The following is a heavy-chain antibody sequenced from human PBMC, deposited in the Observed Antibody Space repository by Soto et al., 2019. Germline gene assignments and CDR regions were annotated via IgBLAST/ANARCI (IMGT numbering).Heavy chain of an antibody. Sequence: QVQLVESGGGVVQPGRSLRLSCAASGFIFSSYTTHWVRQAPGKGLEWVALISYDGSRKYYADSVKGRFTISRDNSKNTLYLQMNSLRAEDTAVYYCARVLHDYGDYTGFDYWGQGTLVNVSS. CDR2: ISYDGSRK. CDR1: GFIFSSYT. V-gene: IGHV3-30-3*01. CDR3: ARVLHDYGDYTGFDY. J-gene: IGHJ4*02. D-gene: IGHD4-17*01.